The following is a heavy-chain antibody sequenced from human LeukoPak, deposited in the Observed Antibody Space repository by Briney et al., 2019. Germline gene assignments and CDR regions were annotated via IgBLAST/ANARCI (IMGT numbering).Heavy chain of an antibody. D-gene: IGHD3-16*01. J-gene: IGHJ4*02. Sequence: PGGSLRLSCTASGFTFSSYEMNWVRQAPGKGLEWVSYISSSGSTIYYADSVKGRFTISKDNAKNSLYLQMNSLRAEDTAIYYCARDQFGGYFDYWGQGTLVTVSS. CDR1: GFTFSSYE. CDR3: ARDQFGGYFDY. CDR2: ISSSGSTI. V-gene: IGHV3-48*03.